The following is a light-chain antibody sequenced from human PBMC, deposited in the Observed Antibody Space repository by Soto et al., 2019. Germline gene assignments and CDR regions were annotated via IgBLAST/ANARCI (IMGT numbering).Light chain of an antibody. J-gene: IGKJ5*01. CDR3: QQRSNWPPSIT. Sequence: EIVMTQSPGTLSVSPGERATLSCRASQDIGTNLAWYQQRPGQAPRLLIYAASSRATDIPARFTGRGSGTEFTLTISSLQSEDFAVYFCQQRSNWPPSITFGQGTRLEIK. CDR1: QDIGTN. CDR2: AAS. V-gene: IGKV3-15*01.